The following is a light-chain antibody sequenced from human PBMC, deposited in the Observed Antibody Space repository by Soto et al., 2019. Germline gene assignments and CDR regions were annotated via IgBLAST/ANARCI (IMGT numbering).Light chain of an antibody. Sequence: DIQMTQSPSSLSASVGDRVTITCRASQGISSYLNWYQQKPGKAPKILIYAASSLQSGVPSRFSGSGSGTDFTLTISSLQPEDFATYYCQQSYSIPYTFGQGTKLEIK. CDR3: QQSYSIPYT. V-gene: IGKV1-39*01. CDR1: QGISSY. CDR2: AAS. J-gene: IGKJ2*01.